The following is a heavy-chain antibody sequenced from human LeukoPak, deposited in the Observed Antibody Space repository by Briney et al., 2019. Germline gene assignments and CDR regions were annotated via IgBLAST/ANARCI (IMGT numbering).Heavy chain of an antibody. D-gene: IGHD6-19*01. J-gene: IGHJ5*02. Sequence: SETLSLTCAVYGGSFSGYYWSWIRQPPGKGLEWIGEINHSGSTYYNPSLKSRVTISVDTSKNQFSLKLSSVTAADTAVYYCASHPTSAVAGSGWFDPWGQGTLVTVSS. CDR1: GGSFSGYY. CDR3: ASHPTSAVAGSGWFDP. V-gene: IGHV4-34*01. CDR2: INHSGST.